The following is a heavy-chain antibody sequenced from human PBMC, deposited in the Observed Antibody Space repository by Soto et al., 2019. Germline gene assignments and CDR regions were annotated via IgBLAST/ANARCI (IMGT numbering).Heavy chain of an antibody. V-gene: IGHV5-10-1*01. D-gene: IGHD3-22*01. CDR1: GYSFTSYW. J-gene: IGHJ3*02. CDR2: IDPSDSYT. Sequence: GESLKISCKGSGYSFTSYWISWVRQMLGKGLEWMGRIDPSDSYTNYSPSFQGHVTVSADKSISTAYLQWSSLKASDTAMYYCARHWYDSSGYYYLDAFDIWGQGTMVTVSS. CDR3: ARHWYDSSGYYYLDAFDI.